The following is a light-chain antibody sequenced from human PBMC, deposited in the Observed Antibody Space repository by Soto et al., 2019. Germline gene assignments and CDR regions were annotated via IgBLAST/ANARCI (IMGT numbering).Light chain of an antibody. CDR3: QQYNDWLS. CDR2: GAS. CDR1: QRVNTN. V-gene: IGKV3-15*01. Sequence: TQSPATLSVSPGETATLSCRASQRVNTNIAWYQQKPGQSPRLLISGASTRASGVPDRFSGRGSGTEFTLTISSLQSDDFAVYYCQQYNDWLSFGGGTKVEMK. J-gene: IGKJ4*01.